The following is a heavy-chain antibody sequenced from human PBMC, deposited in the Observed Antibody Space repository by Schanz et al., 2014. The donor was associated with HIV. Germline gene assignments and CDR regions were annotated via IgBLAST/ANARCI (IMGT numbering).Heavy chain of an antibody. Sequence: EVQLLESGGGLVQPGGSLRLSCTVSGFTFSRSAMTWVRQAPGKGLEWVSGISGSGGSTYYADSVKGRFTISRGNSKNTLYLQMSSLRAEDTAMYYCARGGIWEWDQPDFDYWGQGTLVTVSS. V-gene: IGHV3-23*01. CDR3: ARGGIWEWDQPDFDY. CDR2: ISGSGGST. CDR1: GFTFSRSA. D-gene: IGHD2-15*01. J-gene: IGHJ4*02.